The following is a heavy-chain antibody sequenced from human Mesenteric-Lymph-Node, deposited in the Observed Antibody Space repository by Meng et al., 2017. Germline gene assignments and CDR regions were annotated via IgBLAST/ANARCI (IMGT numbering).Heavy chain of an antibody. D-gene: IGHD5-18*01. Sequence: SETLSLTGTVPGGSISSYYWSWIRQPPGKGLEWSGYIYYSGSTYYNPSLKSRVTISVDTSKNQFSLKLSSVTAADTAVYYCARGPRQKWIPLCLDYWGQGTLVTVSS. CDR2: IYYSGST. J-gene: IGHJ4*02. CDR1: GGSISSYY. V-gene: IGHV4-59*06. CDR3: ARGPRQKWIPLCLDY.